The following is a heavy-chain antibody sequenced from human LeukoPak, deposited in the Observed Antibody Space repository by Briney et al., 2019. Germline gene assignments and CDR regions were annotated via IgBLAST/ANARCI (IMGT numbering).Heavy chain of an antibody. D-gene: IGHD3-22*01. CDR1: GGSISSSSYY. CDR3: ARDRGGLYDSSGYYPT. Sequence: SETLSLTCTVSGGSISSSSYYWGWIRQPPGKGLEWIGSIYYSGSTYYNPSLKSRVTISVDTSKNQFSLKLSSVTAADTAVYCCARDRGGLYDSSGYYPTWGEGTLVTVSS. V-gene: IGHV4-39*07. J-gene: IGHJ4*02. CDR2: IYYSGST.